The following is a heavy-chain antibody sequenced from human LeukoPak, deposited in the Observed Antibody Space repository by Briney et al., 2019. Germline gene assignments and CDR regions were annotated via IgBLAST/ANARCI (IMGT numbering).Heavy chain of an antibody. V-gene: IGHV3-7*01. CDR1: GFTFNNYW. CDR3: ARDIQIVVVTAIVDY. Sequence: GGSLRLSCAASGFTFNNYWMSWVRQAPGKGLEWVAIIKQHGNEKHYADSVRGRFTISRDNSKNTLYLQMNSLRAEDTAVYYCARDIQIVVVTAIVDYWGQGTLVTVSS. CDR2: IKQHGNEK. J-gene: IGHJ4*02. D-gene: IGHD2-21*02.